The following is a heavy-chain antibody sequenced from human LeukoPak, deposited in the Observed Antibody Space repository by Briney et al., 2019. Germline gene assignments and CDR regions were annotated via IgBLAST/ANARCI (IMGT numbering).Heavy chain of an antibody. CDR1: GFTVSSNY. CDR2: TYSGGST. D-gene: IGHD6-19*01. J-gene: IGHJ5*02. V-gene: IGHV3-66*02. CDR3: ARAAVAVDWFDP. Sequence: GGSLRLSCAASGFTVSSNYMSWVRQAPGKGLEWVSVTYSGGSTYYADSVKGRFTISRDNSKNTLYLQMDSLRAEDTAVYYCARAAVAVDWFDPWGQGTLVTVSS.